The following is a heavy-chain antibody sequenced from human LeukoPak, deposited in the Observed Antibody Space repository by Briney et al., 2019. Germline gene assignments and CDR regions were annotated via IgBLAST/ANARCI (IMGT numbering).Heavy chain of an antibody. CDR2: IRSKANSYAT. CDR3: TRHGISAYCGGDCYSTPFDY. D-gene: IGHD2-21*02. J-gene: IGHJ4*02. Sequence: GGSLKLSCAASGFTFSGSAMHWVRQASGKGLEWVGRIRSKANSYATAYAASVKGRFTVSRDDSKNTAYLQMNSLKTEDTAVYYCTRHGISAYCGGDCYSTPFDYWGQGNLVTVSS. V-gene: IGHV3-73*01. CDR1: GFTFSGSA.